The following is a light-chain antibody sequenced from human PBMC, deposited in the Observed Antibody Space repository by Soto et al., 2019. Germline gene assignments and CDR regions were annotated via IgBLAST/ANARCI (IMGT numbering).Light chain of an antibody. CDR1: TGAVTSGHY. V-gene: IGLV7-46*01. Sequence: QAVVTQEPPLTVSPGGTVTLTCDSSTGAVTSGHYPYWFQQKPGQAPRTLIYDTSNKHSWTPARFSGSLLGGKAALTLSGAQPEDEAEYYCLLSYSGARPVVFGGGTKLTVL. CDR3: LLSYSGARPVV. CDR2: DTS. J-gene: IGLJ2*01.